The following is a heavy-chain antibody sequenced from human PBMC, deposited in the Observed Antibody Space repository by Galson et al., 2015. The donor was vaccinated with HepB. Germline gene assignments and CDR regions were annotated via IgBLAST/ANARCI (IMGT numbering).Heavy chain of an antibody. D-gene: IGHD6-13*01. CDR1: GFTFSSYW. CDR3: ASYSGSSWYPGYFQH. V-gene: IGHV3-7*03. Sequence: SLRLSCAASGFTFSSYWMSWVRQAPGKGLEWVANIKQDGSEKYYVDSVKGRFTISRDNAKNSLYLQMNSLRAEDTAVYYCASYSGSSWYPGYFQHWGQGTLVTVSS. J-gene: IGHJ1*01. CDR2: IKQDGSEK.